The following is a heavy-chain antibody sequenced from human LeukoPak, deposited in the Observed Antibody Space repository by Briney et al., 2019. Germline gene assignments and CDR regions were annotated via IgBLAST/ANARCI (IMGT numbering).Heavy chain of an antibody. Sequence: VASVKVSCKAFGYTFTSYGISWVRQAPGQGLEWMGWISAYNGNTNYAQKLQGRVTMTTDTSTSTAYMELRSLRYDDTAVYYCARVGYSYGTKYYFDYWGQGTLVTVSS. CDR3: ARVGYSYGTKYYFDY. CDR1: GYTFTSYG. CDR2: ISAYNGNT. V-gene: IGHV1-18*01. J-gene: IGHJ4*02. D-gene: IGHD5-18*01.